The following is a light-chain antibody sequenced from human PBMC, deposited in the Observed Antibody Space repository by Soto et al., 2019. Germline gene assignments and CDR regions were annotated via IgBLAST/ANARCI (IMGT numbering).Light chain of an antibody. CDR1: QGVAKD. CDR2: AAS. J-gene: IGKJ4*01. V-gene: IGKV1-17*01. CDR3: LQHNSYPLT. Sequence: DIQMTQSPSSLTASVGDRVTITCRASQGVAKDLDWYQQKPGKAPKRLIFAASSLQTGVPSRFSASGSWTQFTLTIRSLQPEDFATYYCLQHNSYPLTLGGGTTVEI.